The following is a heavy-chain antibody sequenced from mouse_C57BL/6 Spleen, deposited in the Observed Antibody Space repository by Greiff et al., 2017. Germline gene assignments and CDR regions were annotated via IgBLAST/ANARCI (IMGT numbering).Heavy chain of an antibody. CDR1: GYSFTGYY. CDR3: ARGDYYYGSSYVGFAY. D-gene: IGHD1-1*01. V-gene: IGHV1-42*01. Sequence: EVQLQQSGPELVKPGASVKISCKASGYSFTGYYMNWVKQSPEKSLEWIGEINPSTGGTTYNQKFKAKATLTVDKSSSTAYMQLKSLTSEDSAVYYCARGDYYYGSSYVGFAYWGQGTLVTVSA. CDR2: INPSTGGT. J-gene: IGHJ3*01.